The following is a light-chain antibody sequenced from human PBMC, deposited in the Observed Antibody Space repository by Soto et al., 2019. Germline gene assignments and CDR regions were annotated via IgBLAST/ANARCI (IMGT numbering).Light chain of an antibody. J-gene: IGLJ2*01. Sequence: QSALTQPASVSGSPGQSITISCTGTSSDVGGYNYVSWYQQHPGKAPKLMIYEVSKRPSGVSNRFSGSKSGNTASLTISGLQAEDEADYYCSSYTSSTPPVVFGGGTKLTVL. CDR1: SSDVGGYNY. CDR2: EVS. V-gene: IGLV2-14*01. CDR3: SSYTSSTPPVV.